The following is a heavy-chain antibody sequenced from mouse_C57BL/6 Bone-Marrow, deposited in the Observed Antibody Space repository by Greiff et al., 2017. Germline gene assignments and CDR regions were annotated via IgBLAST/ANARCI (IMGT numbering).Heavy chain of an antibody. CDR2: IRLKSDNYAT. D-gene: IGHD2-1*01. Sequence: EVKLEESGGGLVQPGGSMKLSCVASGFTFSNYWMNWVRQSPEKGLEWVAQIRLKSDNYATHYAESVKGRFTISRDDSKSSVYLQMNNLRAEDTGIYYCTKNGNYERVDYWGQGTSVTVSS. CDR3: TKNGNYERVDY. J-gene: IGHJ4*01. V-gene: IGHV6-3*01. CDR1: GFTFSNYW.